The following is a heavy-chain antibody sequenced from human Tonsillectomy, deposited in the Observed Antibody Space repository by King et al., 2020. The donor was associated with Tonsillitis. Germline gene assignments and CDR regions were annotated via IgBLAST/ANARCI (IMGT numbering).Heavy chain of an antibody. CDR3: ARGSRLGIYYFDY. CDR1: GGSISSSSYY. CDR2: IYYSGST. J-gene: IGHJ4*02. Sequence: QLQESGPGLVKPSETLSLTCTVSGGSISSSSYYWGWIRQPPGKGLEWIGSIYYSGSTYYNPSLKSRVTMSVDTSNNQFSLKLSSLTAADTAVYYCARGSRLGIYYFDYWGQGTLVTVSS. V-gene: IGHV4-39*01. D-gene: IGHD3-22*01.